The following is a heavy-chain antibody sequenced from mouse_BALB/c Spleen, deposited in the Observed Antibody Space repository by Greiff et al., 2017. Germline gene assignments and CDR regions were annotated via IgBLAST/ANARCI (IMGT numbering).Heavy chain of an antibody. J-gene: IGHJ4*01. Sequence: EVQLQQSGAELVRSGASVKLSCTASGFNIKDYYMHWVKQRPEQGLEWIGWIDPENGDTEYAPKFQGKATMTADTSSNTAYLQLSSLTSEDTAVYYCTPFTRRGDYWGQGTSVTVSS. CDR3: TPFTRRGDY. CDR1: GFNIKDYY. CDR2: IDPENGDT. V-gene: IGHV14-4*02.